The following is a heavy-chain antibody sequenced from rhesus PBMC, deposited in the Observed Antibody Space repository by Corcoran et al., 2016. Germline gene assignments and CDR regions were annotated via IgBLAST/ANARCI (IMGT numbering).Heavy chain of an antibody. Sequence: QVQLQESGPGLVKPSETLSLTRAVSGGSISSSNRWSWIRQPPGKGAEWIGYISGSSGSTYYNPSLKSRVTISKDTSKNQFSLKLSSVTAADTAVYYCARDGSSGWSSEDYFDYWGQGVLVTVSS. D-gene: IGHD6S26*01. V-gene: IGHV4S19*01. J-gene: IGHJ4*01. CDR2: ISGSSGST. CDR1: GGSISSSNR. CDR3: ARDGSSGWSSEDYFDY.